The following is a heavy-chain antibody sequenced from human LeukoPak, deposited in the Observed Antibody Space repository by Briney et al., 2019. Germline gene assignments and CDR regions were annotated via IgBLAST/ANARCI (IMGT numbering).Heavy chain of an antibody. V-gene: IGHV1-46*03. J-gene: IGHJ4*02. Sequence: ASVKVSCKASGYTFTSYYMHWVRQAPGQGLEWMGIINPSGGNTNYAQKFQGRVTMTRDTSTSTVYMELSSLRSEDTAVYYCAREMDGGDKDYWGQGTLVTVSS. CDR3: AREMDGGDKDY. CDR1: GYTFTSYY. CDR2: INPSGGNT. D-gene: IGHD2-21*02.